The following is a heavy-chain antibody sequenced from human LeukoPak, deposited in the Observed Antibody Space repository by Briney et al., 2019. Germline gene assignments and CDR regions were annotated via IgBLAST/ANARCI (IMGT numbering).Heavy chain of an antibody. CDR1: GYTFTSYD. Sequence: GASVTVSCKASGYTFTSYDINWVRQAPGQGLEWMGWMNPNSGNTGYAQKFQGRVTMTRNTSISTAYMELSSLRSEDTAVYYCARGGRGYSYGLLRVFDYWGQGTLVTVSS. CDR2: MNPNSGNT. J-gene: IGHJ4*02. D-gene: IGHD5-18*01. CDR3: ARGGRGYSYGLLRVFDY. V-gene: IGHV1-8*01.